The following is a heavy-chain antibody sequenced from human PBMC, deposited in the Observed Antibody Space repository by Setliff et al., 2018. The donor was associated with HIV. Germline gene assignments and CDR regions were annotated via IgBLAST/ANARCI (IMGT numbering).Heavy chain of an antibody. D-gene: IGHD3-16*01. CDR2: IYSDGRT. V-gene: IGHV3-53*01. CDR1: GFTLSDNH. Sequence: GESLKISCAASGFTLSDNHMTWVRQAPGKGLEWVSFIYSDGRTYYADSVKGRFTISRDDSNNTLYLQMHSLRVEDTAAYYCAKGVKWLDPWGQGTPVTVSS. CDR3: AKGVKWLDP. J-gene: IGHJ5*02.